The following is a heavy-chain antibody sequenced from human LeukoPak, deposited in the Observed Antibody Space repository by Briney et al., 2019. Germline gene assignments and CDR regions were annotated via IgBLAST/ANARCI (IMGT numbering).Heavy chain of an antibody. Sequence: SETLSLTCTVSGGSISSSSYYWGWIRQPPGKGLEWIGSIYYSGSTYYNPSLKSRITISVDTSKNQFSLKLNSVTAADTAVYYCARVERGIARYYFDYWGQGTLVTVSS. D-gene: IGHD1-26*01. CDR1: GGSISSSSYY. CDR3: ARVERGIARYYFDY. V-gene: IGHV4-39*07. CDR2: IYYSGST. J-gene: IGHJ4*02.